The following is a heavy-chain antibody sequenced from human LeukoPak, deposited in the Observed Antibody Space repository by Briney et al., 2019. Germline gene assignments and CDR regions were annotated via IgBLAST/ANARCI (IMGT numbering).Heavy chain of an antibody. CDR1: GFTFSSYW. V-gene: IGHV3-7*01. CDR2: IKQDGSEK. J-gene: IGHJ5*02. CDR3: ARGLRFLEWSNWFDP. Sequence: GGSLRHSCAASGFTFSSYWMRWARQAPGKGREWGANIKQDGSEKYYVDPVKGRFTSSRDNAKNSLYLQMNGRRAEDTAVYCCARGLRFLEWSNWFDPWGQGTRVTVSS. D-gene: IGHD3-3*01.